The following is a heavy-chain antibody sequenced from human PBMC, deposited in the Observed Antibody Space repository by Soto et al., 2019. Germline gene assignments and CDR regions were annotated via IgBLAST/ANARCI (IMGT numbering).Heavy chain of an antibody. CDR3: ARERDMVRGPKPSSYIYI. Sequence: ASVKVSCKASGYTFTSYGISWVRQAPGQGLEWMGWISAYNGNTNYAQKLQGRVTMTTDTSTSTAYMELRSLRSDDTAVYYCARERDMVRGPKPSSYIYIRCKRNTVTVSS. CDR2: ISAYNGNT. CDR1: GYTFTSYG. J-gene: IGHJ6*03. D-gene: IGHD3-10*01. V-gene: IGHV1-18*01.